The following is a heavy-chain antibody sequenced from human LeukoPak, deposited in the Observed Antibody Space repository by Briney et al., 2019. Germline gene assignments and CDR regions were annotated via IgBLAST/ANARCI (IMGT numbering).Heavy chain of an antibody. Sequence: GGSLRLSCAASGFTFSNAWMSWVRQAPGKGLEWVGRMKSKTDGGTTDYAAPVKGRFTISRDDSKNTLYLQMNSLKTEDTAVYYCTTGDYCDSSGYYLLDYWGQGTLVTVSS. CDR3: TTGDYCDSSGYYLLDY. V-gene: IGHV3-15*01. D-gene: IGHD3-22*01. CDR2: MKSKTDGGTT. CDR1: GFTFSNAW. J-gene: IGHJ4*02.